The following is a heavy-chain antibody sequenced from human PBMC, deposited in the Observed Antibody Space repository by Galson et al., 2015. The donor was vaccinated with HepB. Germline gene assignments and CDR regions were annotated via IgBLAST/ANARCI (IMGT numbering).Heavy chain of an antibody. V-gene: IGHV5-51*01. D-gene: IGHD1-26*01. CDR3: ARHGSNEPFDS. J-gene: IGHJ4*02. Sequence: QSGAEVKKPGESLKISCKGSGYSFTNNWIGWVRQVPGEGLEWVGIIYPSDSDTRYSPSFQGQVTITADKSVSTAYLQWNSLKVSDTAMYYCARHGSNEPFDSWGQGTLVTVSS. CDR1: GYSFTNNW. CDR2: IYPSDSDT.